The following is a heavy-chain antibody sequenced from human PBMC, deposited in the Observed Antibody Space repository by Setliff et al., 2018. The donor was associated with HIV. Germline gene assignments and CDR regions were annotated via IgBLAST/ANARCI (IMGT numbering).Heavy chain of an antibody. CDR1: GGSISSGGYY. CDR2: IYYSGGT. Sequence: SETLSLTCTVSGGSISSGGYYWSWIRQHPGKGLERIGYIYYSGGTYYNPSLKSRVTISVDTSTNQFSLKLSSVTAADTAVYYVARGPANPDFYYYYMDVWVKGTTVTVS. CDR3: ARGPANPDFYYYYMDV. V-gene: IGHV4-31*02. J-gene: IGHJ6*03.